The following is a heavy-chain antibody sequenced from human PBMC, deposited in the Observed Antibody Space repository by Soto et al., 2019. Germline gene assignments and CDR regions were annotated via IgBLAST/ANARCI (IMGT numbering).Heavy chain of an antibody. J-gene: IGHJ5*02. V-gene: IGHV3-48*02. CDR2: INSGSTTI. CDR3: ARAYYYDSSGYLNWFDP. Sequence: GGSLRLSCAASGFSFSGWSYNWVRQAAGKGLEWVSYINSGSTTIYYADSVKGRFTVSRDNAKNSLFLQMNGLRDEDTAVYYCARAYYYDSSGYLNWFDP. CDR1: GFSFSGWS. D-gene: IGHD3-22*01.